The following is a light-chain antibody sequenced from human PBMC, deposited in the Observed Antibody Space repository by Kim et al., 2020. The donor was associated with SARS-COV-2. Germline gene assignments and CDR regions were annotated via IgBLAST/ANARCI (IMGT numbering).Light chain of an antibody. CDR2: GKN. CDR3: NPRDNSGNR. V-gene: IGLV3-19*01. Sequence: VSLGQTVRITCQGDSLRRFYASWYQQKPGQAPVLVFYGKNNRPSGIPDRFSGSSSRDTASLIISVSQAEEEADYYCNPRDNSGNRFGGGTKLTVL. CDR1: SLRRFY. J-gene: IGLJ2*01.